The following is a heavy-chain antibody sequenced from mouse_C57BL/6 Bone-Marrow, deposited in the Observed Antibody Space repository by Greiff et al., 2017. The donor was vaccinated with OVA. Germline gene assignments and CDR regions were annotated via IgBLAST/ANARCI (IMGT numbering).Heavy chain of an antibody. CDR2: ISDGGSYI. V-gene: IGHV5-4*01. CDR3: ARCFITTVERIAY. D-gene: IGHD1-1*01. Sequence: EVQLVESGGGLVKPGGSLKLSCAASGFTFSSYAMSWVRQTPEKRLEWVASISDGGSYIYYPDNVQGRFTISRDNAKNTLYLQMSHLKSEDTAMYYCARCFITTVERIAYWGQGTLVTVSA. CDR1: GFTFSSYA. J-gene: IGHJ3*01.